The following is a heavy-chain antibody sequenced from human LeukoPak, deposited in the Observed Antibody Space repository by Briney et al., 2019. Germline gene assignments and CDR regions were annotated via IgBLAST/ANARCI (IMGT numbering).Heavy chain of an antibody. J-gene: IGHJ3*02. D-gene: IGHD3-3*01. V-gene: IGHV1-69*13. CDR3: VKMHYDFWSAFHI. Sequence: SVKVSCKASGGTFSSYAISWVRQAPGQGLEWMGGIIPIFGTANYAQKFQGRVTITADESTSTAYMELSSLRSEDTAVYYCVKMHYDFWSAFHIWGQGTMVTVSS. CDR1: GGTFSSYA. CDR2: IIPIFGTA.